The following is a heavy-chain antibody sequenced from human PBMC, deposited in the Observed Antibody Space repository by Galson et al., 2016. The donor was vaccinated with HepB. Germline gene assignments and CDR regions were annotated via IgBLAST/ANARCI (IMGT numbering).Heavy chain of an antibody. CDR2: FYTGGTI. D-gene: IGHD3-3*01. Sequence: TLSLTCTVSGDSISSGNYYRSWIRQPAGKGLEWIGRFYTGGTIDYNPSLKSRVTISVATSKNQLSLRLSSVTAADTAVYYCAREPALRGHWEWFLGVYWGQGTLVTVSS. CDR3: AREPALRGHWEWFLGVY. V-gene: IGHV4-61*02. J-gene: IGHJ4*02. CDR1: GDSISSGNYY.